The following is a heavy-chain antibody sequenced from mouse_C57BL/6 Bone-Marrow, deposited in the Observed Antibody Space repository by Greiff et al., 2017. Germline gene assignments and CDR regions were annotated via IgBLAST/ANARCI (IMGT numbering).Heavy chain of an antibody. CDR3: ARHGDYYGSSYDYAMDY. V-gene: IGHV5-2*01. D-gene: IGHD1-1*01. CDR2: INSDGGST. CDR1: EYEFPSHD. J-gene: IGHJ4*01. Sequence: EVQVVESGGGLVQPGESLKLSCESNEYEFPSHDMSWVRKTPEKRLELVAAINSDGGSTYYPDTMERRFIISRDNTKKTLYLQMSSLRSEDTALYYCARHGDYYGSSYDYAMDYWGQGTSVTVSS.